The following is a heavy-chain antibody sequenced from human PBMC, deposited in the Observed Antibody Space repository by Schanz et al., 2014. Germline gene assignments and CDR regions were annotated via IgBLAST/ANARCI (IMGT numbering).Heavy chain of an antibody. CDR1: GGSFSGYY. Sequence: QVQLQQWGAGLLKPSETLSPTCAVYGGSFSGYYWSWIRQPPGKGLEWIAEINHGGSTNYNPSLKSRVTRSEDPSKNQFSLKLRSVNAADTAVYYCARAARRTRVVPLYFDYWGQGTLVTVSS. V-gene: IGHV4-34*01. CDR2: INHGGST. J-gene: IGHJ4*02. CDR3: ARAARRTRVVPLYFDY. D-gene: IGHD2-2*01.